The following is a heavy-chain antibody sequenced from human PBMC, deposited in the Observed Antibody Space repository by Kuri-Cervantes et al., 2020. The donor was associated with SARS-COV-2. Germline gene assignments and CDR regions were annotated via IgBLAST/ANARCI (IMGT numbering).Heavy chain of an antibody. CDR2: MNPNSGNT. V-gene: IGHV1-8*01. CDR3: ARGSLRRITIFGVVIISYMDV. CDR1: GYTFTSYD. Sequence: ASVKVSCKASGYTFTSYDINWVRQATGQGLEWMGWMNPNSGNTGYAQKFQGRVTMTRNTSISTAYMELSSLRSEDTAVYYCARGSLRRITIFGVVIISYMDVCGKGTTVTVSS. D-gene: IGHD3-3*01. J-gene: IGHJ6*03.